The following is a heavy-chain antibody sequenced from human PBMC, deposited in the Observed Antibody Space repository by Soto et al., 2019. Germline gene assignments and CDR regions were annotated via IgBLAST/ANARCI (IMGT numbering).Heavy chain of an antibody. V-gene: IGHV4-39*01. Sequence: QLQLQESGPGLMKPSETLSLICTVSGGSISSSTYYWGWIRQPPGKGLEWIGNIYYSGSTYYNPSLKSRVTISVDTSKNQFSLKLSSVTAADTAMYFCARHARGSCYSWGQGTLVTVSS. CDR2: IYYSGST. J-gene: IGHJ4*02. CDR3: ARHARGSCYS. D-gene: IGHD2-15*01. CDR1: GGSISSSTYY.